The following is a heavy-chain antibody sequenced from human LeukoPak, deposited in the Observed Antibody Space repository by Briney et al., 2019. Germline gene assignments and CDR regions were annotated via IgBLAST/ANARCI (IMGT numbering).Heavy chain of an antibody. J-gene: IGHJ3*02. CDR1: GYSISSGYY. D-gene: IGHD3-10*01. V-gene: IGHV4-38-2*01. CDR2: IYHSGST. Sequence: SEXLSLTCAVSGYSISSGYYWGWIRQPPGKGREWIGSIYHSGSTYYNPSLKSRVTISVDTSKNQFSLKLSSVTAADTAVYYCARQGYYGSGRVPSIWGQGTMVTVSS. CDR3: ARQGYYGSGRVPSI.